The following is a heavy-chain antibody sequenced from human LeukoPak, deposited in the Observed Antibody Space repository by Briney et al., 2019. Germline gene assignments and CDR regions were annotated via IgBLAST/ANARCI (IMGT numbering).Heavy chain of an antibody. CDR3: ARGGNLYCSSTSCYGNWFDP. CDR2: INHSGST. CDR1: GGSFSGYY. D-gene: IGHD2-2*01. Sequence: SETLSLTCAVYGGSFSGYYWSWFRQPPGKGLEWIGEINHSGSTNYNPSLKSRVTISVDTSKNQFSLKLSSVTAADTAVYYCARGGNLYCSSTSCYGNWFDPWGQGTLVTVSS. V-gene: IGHV4-34*01. J-gene: IGHJ5*02.